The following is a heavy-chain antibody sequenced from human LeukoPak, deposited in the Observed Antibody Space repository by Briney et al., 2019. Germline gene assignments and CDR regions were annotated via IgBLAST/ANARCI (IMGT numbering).Heavy chain of an antibody. D-gene: IGHD3-3*01. CDR2: IYPGDSDT. CDR1: GYSFTSYW. CDR3: ASAGPNYDFWSGPAF. V-gene: IGHV5-51*01. Sequence: GESLKISCKGSGYSFTSYWIGWVPQMPGKGLEWMGIIYPGDSDTRYSPSFQGQVTISADKSISTAYLQWSSLKASDTAMYYCASAGPNYDFWSGPAFWGQGTMVTVSS. J-gene: IGHJ3*01.